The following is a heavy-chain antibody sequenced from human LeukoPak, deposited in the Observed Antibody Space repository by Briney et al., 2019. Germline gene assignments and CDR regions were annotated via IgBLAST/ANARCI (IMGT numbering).Heavy chain of an antibody. CDR1: GYPFTTYE. Sequence: PRASVKVSCKTSGYPFTTYEINWVRQAAGQGLEWMGWVHLNSGNTAYAQKFQGRVTMTRDTSISTTYMELSGLRSDDTAVYFCARGPRNDPWGQGTLVTVSS. D-gene: IGHD1-14*01. CDR3: ARGPRNDP. J-gene: IGHJ5*02. CDR2: VHLNSGNT. V-gene: IGHV1-8*01.